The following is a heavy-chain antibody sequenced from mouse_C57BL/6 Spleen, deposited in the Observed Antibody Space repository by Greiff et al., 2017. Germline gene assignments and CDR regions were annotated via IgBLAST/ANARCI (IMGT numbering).Heavy chain of an antibody. D-gene: IGHD2-2*01. CDR2: IDPSDSYT. CDR3: ARWGYDGWTLDY. CDR1: GYTFTSYW. V-gene: IGHV1-69*01. Sequence: QLQQPGAELVMPGASVKLSCKASGYTFTSYWMHWVKQRPGQGLEWIGEIDPSDSYTNYNQKFKGKSTLTVDKSSSTAYMQLSSLTSEDSAVYYCARWGYDGWTLDYWGQGTTLTVSS. J-gene: IGHJ2*01.